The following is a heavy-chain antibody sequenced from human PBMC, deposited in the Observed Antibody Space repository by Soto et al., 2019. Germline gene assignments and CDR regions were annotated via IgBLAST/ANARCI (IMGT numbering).Heavy chain of an antibody. CDR3: DRDRSGLSGRGD. Sequence: QVQLVESGGGVVQPGRSLRLSCAASGFTFSSYAMHWVRQAPGKGLEWVAVISYDGSNKYYADSVKGRFTISRDNSKNTLYLQMNSLRAEDTAVYCCDRDRSGLSGRGDWGQGTLVTVSS. D-gene: IGHD3-22*01. CDR2: ISYDGSNK. CDR1: GFTFSSYA. J-gene: IGHJ4*02. V-gene: IGHV3-30-3*01.